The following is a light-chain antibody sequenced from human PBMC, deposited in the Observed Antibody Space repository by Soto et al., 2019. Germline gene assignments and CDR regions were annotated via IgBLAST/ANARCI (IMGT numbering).Light chain of an antibody. CDR2: DAS. CDR1: QPLGNY. Sequence: DIQMTQSPSSLSASVGARFTTTGRASQPLGNYLVWYQQKPGKIPNLIIYDASTLQAGVPSRFSGSGSGTDFTLTISSLQPEDVAAYYCQKYNSAPLTFGGGTKVEIK. J-gene: IGKJ4*01. V-gene: IGKV1-27*01. CDR3: QKYNSAPLT.